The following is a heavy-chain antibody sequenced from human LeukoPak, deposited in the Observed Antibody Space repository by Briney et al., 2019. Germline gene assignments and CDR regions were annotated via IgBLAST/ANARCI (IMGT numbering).Heavy chain of an antibody. Sequence: SETLSLTCTVSGGSISSYYWSWIRQPPGRGVEWVGHIYYSGSANYNTSLKGRVNISVDTSKNQFSLKLSSVTAADTAVYYCARVESPGYCSSTSCYEDYYYGMDVWGQGTTVTVSS. CDR2: IYYSGSA. J-gene: IGHJ6*02. D-gene: IGHD2-2*03. CDR3: ARVESPGYCSSTSCYEDYYYGMDV. CDR1: GGSISSYY. V-gene: IGHV4-59*01.